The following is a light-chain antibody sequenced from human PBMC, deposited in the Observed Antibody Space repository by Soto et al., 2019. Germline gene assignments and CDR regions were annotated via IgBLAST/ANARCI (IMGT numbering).Light chain of an antibody. V-gene: IGLV2-14*01. CDR2: QVN. Sequence: QSALTQPASVSGSPGQSITISCTGTNGDFGAYDYVSWYQQHLGKAPKLMISQVNNRPSGVSNRFSGYKFGNTASLTVSGLQAEDEADYYCCSYAGSNTWVFGGGTKLTVL. CDR3: CSYAGSNTWV. J-gene: IGLJ3*02. CDR1: NGDFGAYDY.